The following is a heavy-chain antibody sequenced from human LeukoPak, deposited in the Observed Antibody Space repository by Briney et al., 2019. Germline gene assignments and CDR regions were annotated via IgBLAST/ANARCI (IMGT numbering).Heavy chain of an antibody. CDR2: ISSSSTYI. D-gene: IGHD3-10*02. Sequence: GGSLRLSCAASGFTFSAYSMNWVRQAPGKGLEWISSISSSSTYIYYADSVKGRFTISRDNAKNSLYLQMSSLRAEDTAVYYCAELGITMIGGVWGKGTTVTISS. J-gene: IGHJ6*04. V-gene: IGHV3-21*01. CDR1: GFTFSAYS. CDR3: AELGITMIGGV.